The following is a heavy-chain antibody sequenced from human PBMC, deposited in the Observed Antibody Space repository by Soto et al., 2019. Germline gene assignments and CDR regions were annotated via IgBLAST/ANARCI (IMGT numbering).Heavy chain of an antibody. CDR2: IYTSGST. J-gene: IGHJ4*02. V-gene: IGHV4-4*07. CDR3: ARVLWSSSLSGLFDY. D-gene: IGHD6-13*01. Sequence: ETLSLTCTVSGGSISSYYWSWIRQPAGKGLEWIGRIYTSGSTNYNPSLKSRVTMSVDTSKNQFSLKLSSVTAADTAVYYCARVLWSSSLSGLFDYWGQGTLVTVSS. CDR1: GGSISSYY.